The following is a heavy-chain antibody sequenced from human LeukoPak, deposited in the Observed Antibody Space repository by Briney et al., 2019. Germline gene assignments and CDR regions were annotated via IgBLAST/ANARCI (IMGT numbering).Heavy chain of an antibody. CDR2: ISAYNGNT. J-gene: IGHJ4*02. CDR3: ARDGATIFGVVIRGHY. D-gene: IGHD3-3*01. V-gene: IGHV1-18*01. Sequence: ASVSVSCTASGXTXTIYGISWVRQAPXXXXXXXXXISAYNGNTNYAQKLQGRVTMTTDTSTSTAYMELRSLRSDDTAVYYCARDGATIFGVVIRGHYWGQGTLVTVS. CDR1: GXTXTIYG.